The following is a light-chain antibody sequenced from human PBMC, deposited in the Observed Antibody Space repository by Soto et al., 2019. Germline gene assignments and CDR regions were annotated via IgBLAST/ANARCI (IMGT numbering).Light chain of an antibody. CDR3: QQYNSWPET. V-gene: IGKV3D-15*01. CDR2: GAS. CDR1: QSISSY. Sequence: EIVLTQSPATLSLSPGERATLSCRASQSISSYLAWYQQKPGQAPRLLIYGASTRATGIPARFSGSGSGTDFTLTISSLQPEDFAVYYCQQYNSWPETFGQGTKVDIK. J-gene: IGKJ1*01.